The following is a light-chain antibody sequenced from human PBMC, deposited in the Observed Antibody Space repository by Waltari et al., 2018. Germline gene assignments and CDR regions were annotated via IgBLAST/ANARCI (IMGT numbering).Light chain of an antibody. CDR2: AAS. J-gene: IGKJ4*01. CDR3: QQTYSTPLT. Sequence: DIQMTQSPSSLSTSVGDRVTITCRASQSISNFLNCYQQKPGKAPKPLIFAASSLQSGVPSRFSGSGSGTDFTLTISSLQPEDFATYYCQQTYSTPLTFGGGTKVEIK. V-gene: IGKV1-39*01. CDR1: QSISNF.